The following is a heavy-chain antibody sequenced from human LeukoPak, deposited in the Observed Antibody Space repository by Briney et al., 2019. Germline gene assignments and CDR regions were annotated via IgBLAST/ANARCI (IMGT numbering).Heavy chain of an antibody. J-gene: IGHJ4*02. Sequence: GGSLRLSCAASGFTFSSYTMSWVRQAPGKGLEWVSTITTSDGNTYYADSVKGRFTISRDNSKNTLYLQMNSLRAEDTAVYYCARSVDYWGQGTLVTVSS. V-gene: IGHV3-23*01. CDR2: ITTSDGNT. CDR1: GFTFSSYT. D-gene: IGHD6-19*01. CDR3: ARSVDY.